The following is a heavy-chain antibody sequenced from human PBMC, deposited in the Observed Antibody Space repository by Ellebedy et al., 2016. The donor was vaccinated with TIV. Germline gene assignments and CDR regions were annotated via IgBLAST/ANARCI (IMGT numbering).Heavy chain of an antibody. V-gene: IGHV3-21*01. Sequence: GESLKISCAASGFSFSSYIMNWVRQAPGKAPAWVSSISSDSSDLSYADSGKGRFTISRDNAKNLLYLQMNTLRAEDTAVYYCARLATRDDVFDIWGRGTMLTVSS. D-gene: IGHD3-3*02. CDR3: ARLATRDDVFDI. CDR2: ISSDSSDL. J-gene: IGHJ3*02. CDR1: GFSFSSYI.